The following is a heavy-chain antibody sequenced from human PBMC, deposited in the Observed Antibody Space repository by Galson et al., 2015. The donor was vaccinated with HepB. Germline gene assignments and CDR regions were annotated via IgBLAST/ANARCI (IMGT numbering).Heavy chain of an antibody. J-gene: IGHJ4*02. CDR3: ARRMTTASEFDY. Sequence: QSGAEVKKPGESLKISCKGSGYTFTNYWIGWVRQMPGKGLEWMGSIYPDDSDTRYSPSFQGQVTISADRSISTAYLQWSSLKASDTAMYYCARRMTTASEFDYWGRGTLVTVSS. CDR2: IYPDDSDT. CDR1: GYTFTNYW. V-gene: IGHV5-51*01. D-gene: IGHD4-11*01.